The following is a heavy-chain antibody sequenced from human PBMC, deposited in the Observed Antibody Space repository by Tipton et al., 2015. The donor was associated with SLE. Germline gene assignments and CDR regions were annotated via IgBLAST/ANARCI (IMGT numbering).Heavy chain of an antibody. CDR3: ARDAARRDAFDI. CDR2: IYYSGST. CDR1: IGSISSYY. D-gene: IGHD6-6*01. Sequence: TLSLTCTVSIGSISSYYWSWIRQPPGKGLEWIGYIYYSGSTTYNPSLKSRVTISVDTSKNQFSLKLSSVTAADTAVYYCARDAARRDAFDIWGQGTMVTVSS. V-gene: IGHV4-59*01. J-gene: IGHJ3*02.